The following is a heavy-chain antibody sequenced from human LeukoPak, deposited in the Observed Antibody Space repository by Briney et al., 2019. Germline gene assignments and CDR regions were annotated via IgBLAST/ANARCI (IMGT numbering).Heavy chain of an antibody. D-gene: IGHD3-10*01. Sequence: GGSLRLTCAAPGFTFYSYAMSWVRQTLGKGLEWVSAISGSAGSTYYADSVRGRFTITRDNSKNTLFLQIDSLRADDTAVYYCAKHLSGTTSGGFDYWGQGTLVTVSS. CDR3: AKHLSGTTSGGFDY. J-gene: IGHJ4*02. CDR1: GFTFYSYA. CDR2: ISGSAGST. V-gene: IGHV3-23*01.